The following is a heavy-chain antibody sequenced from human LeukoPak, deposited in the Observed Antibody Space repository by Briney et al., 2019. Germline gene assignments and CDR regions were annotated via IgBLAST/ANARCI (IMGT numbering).Heavy chain of an antibody. J-gene: IGHJ6*02. Sequence: GGSLRLSCAASGFTVSSNYMSWVRQAPGKGLEWVSVIYSGGSTYYADSVKGRFTISRDNSKNTLYLQMNSLRAEDTAVYYCARSRGGFGELLWDSYGMDVWGQGTTVTVSS. CDR1: GFTVSSNY. V-gene: IGHV3-53*01. CDR2: IYSGGST. CDR3: ARSRGGFGELLWDSYGMDV. D-gene: IGHD3-10*01.